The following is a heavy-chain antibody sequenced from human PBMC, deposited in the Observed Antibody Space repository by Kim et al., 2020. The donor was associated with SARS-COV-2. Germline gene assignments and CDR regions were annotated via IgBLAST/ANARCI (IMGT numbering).Heavy chain of an antibody. Sequence: ASVKVSCKASGYTFTGYYMHWVRQAPGQGLEWMGWINPNSGGTNYAQKFQGRVTMTRDTSISTAYMELSRLRSNDTAVYYCAPVTDATGPLDYWGQGTLVTVSS. CDR2: INPNSGGT. V-gene: IGHV1-2*02. CDR1: GYTFTGYY. D-gene: IGHD2-21*02. J-gene: IGHJ4*02. CDR3: APVTDATGPLDY.